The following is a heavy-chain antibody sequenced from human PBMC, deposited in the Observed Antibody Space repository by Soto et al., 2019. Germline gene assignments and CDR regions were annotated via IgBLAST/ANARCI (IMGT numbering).Heavy chain of an antibody. J-gene: IGHJ4*02. CDR3: ARGTGTFSGTSAAAKFDY. CDR2: IIPALGTE. D-gene: IGHD2-2*01. Sequence: QLQVVQSGPEVRKPGSSVKVSCKASGGTISSYAISWVRQAPGQGLEWLGGIIPALGTENYAQKFQGRVTITADESTNTAYMELSSLKSEDTAISFCARGTGTFSGTSAAAKFDYWGQGTLVTVSP. V-gene: IGHV1-69*01. CDR1: GGTISSYA.